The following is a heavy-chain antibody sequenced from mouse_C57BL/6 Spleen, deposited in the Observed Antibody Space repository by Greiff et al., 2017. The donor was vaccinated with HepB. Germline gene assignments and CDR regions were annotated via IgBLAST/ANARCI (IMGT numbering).Heavy chain of an antibody. V-gene: IGHV5-9-1*02. J-gene: IGHJ2*01. CDR2: ISSGGDYI. CDR3: TRERGLLWYFDY. Sequence: EVKVVESGEGLVKPGGSLKLSCAASGFTFSSYAMSWVRQTPEKRLEWVAYISSGGDYIYYADTVKGRFTISRDNARKTLYLQMSRLKSEDTAMYYCTRERGLLWYFDYWGQGTTLTVSS. CDR1: GFTFSSYA. D-gene: IGHD2-1*01.